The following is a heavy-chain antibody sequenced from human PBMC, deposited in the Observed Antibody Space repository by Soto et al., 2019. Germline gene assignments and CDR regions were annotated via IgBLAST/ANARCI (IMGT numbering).Heavy chain of an antibody. D-gene: IGHD6-19*01. CDR1: GFTFSSYG. CDR3: ATMAENYYYYGMDV. Sequence: PGGSLRLSCAASGFTFSSYGMYWVRQAPGKGLEWVAVIWYDGSNKYYADSVKGRFTISRDNSKNTLYLQMNSLRAEDTAVYYCATMAENYYYYGMDVWGQGTTVTVSS. J-gene: IGHJ6*02. CDR2: IWYDGSNK. V-gene: IGHV3-33*01.